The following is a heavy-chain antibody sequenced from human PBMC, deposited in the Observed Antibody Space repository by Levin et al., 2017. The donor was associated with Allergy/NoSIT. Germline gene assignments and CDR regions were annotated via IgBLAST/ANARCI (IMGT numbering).Heavy chain of an antibody. D-gene: IGHD3-10*01. Sequence: GESLKISCAASGFAFGESGMSWVRQVPGKGLEWVAGIDWSGRSTGYADSVKGRFTIFRDNAKNSLYLQMNTLRAEDTALYYCARVRGIAATSYFDYWGQGTRVTVSS. V-gene: IGHV3-20*04. CDR3: ARVRGIAATSYFDY. CDR1: GFAFGESG. CDR2: IDWSGRST. J-gene: IGHJ4*02.